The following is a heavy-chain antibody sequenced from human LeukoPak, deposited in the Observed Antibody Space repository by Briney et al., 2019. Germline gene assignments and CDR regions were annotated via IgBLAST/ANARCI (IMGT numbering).Heavy chain of an antibody. Sequence: GGSLRLSCAASGFSFRHYGMHWVRQAPGKGLEWVAVISYDGSNKYYADSVKGRFTISRDNSRNTLYLQMNSLRAEDTAVYYCAKDSNSVSDYWGQGTLVTVSS. CDR1: GFSFRHYG. CDR3: AKDSNSVSDY. V-gene: IGHV3-30*18. CDR2: ISYDGSNK. D-gene: IGHD2-8*01. J-gene: IGHJ4*02.